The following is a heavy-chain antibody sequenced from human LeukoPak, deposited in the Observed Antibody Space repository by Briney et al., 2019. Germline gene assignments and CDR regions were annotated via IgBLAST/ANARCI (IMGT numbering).Heavy chain of an antibody. Sequence: PSETLSLTCTVSGGSISSYYWSWIRQPPGKGLEWIGYIYYSGSTNYNPSLKSRVTISVDTSKNQFSLKLSSVTAADTAVYYCARDETVDITNWFDPWGQGTLVTVSS. V-gene: IGHV4-59*01. CDR2: IYYSGST. J-gene: IGHJ5*02. CDR3: ARDETVDITNWFDP. D-gene: IGHD1-20*01. CDR1: GGSISSYY.